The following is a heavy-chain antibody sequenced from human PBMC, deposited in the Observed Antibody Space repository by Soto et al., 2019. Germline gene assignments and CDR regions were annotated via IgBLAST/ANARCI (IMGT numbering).Heavy chain of an antibody. D-gene: IGHD3-22*01. J-gene: IGHJ4*02. V-gene: IGHV3-33*01. Sequence: HPGGSLRLSCAASGFTFSSYGMHWVRQAPGKGLEWVAVIWYDGSNKYYADSVKGRFTISRDNSKNTLYLQMNSLRAEDTAVYYCARDPSRQGGNDSSGYYWPWGQGTLVTVSS. CDR1: GFTFSSYG. CDR3: ARDPSRQGGNDSSGYYWP. CDR2: IWYDGSNK.